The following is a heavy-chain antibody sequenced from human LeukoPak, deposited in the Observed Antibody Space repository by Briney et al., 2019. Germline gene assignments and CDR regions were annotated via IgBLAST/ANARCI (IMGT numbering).Heavy chain of an antibody. Sequence: SETLSLTCAVYGGSFSGYYWSWIRQPPGKGLEWIGEINHSGSTNYNPSLKSRVTISVDTSKNQFSLKLSSVTAADTAVYYCARITMVRGVIIKRPNWFDPWGQGTLVTVSS. J-gene: IGHJ5*02. CDR3: ARITMVRGVIIKRPNWFDP. V-gene: IGHV4-34*01. D-gene: IGHD3-10*01. CDR1: GGSFSGYY. CDR2: INHSGST.